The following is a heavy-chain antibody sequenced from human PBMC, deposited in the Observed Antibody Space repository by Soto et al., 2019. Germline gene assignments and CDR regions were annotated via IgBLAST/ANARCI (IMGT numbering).Heavy chain of an antibody. V-gene: IGHV5-51*01. CDR3: ARGSAPPSHYYYMDV. CDR1: GYSFTSYW. CDR2: IYPGDSDT. J-gene: IGHJ6*03. Sequence: PGESLKISCKGSGYSFTSYWIGWVRQMPGKGLEWMGVIYPGDSDTRYSPSFQGQVTISADKSISTAYLQWSSLKASDTAMYYCARGSAPPSHYYYMDVWGKGTTVTVSS. D-gene: IGHD3-10*01.